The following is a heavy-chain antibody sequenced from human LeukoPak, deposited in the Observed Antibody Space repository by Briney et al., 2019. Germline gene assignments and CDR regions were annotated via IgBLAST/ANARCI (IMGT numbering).Heavy chain of an antibody. Sequence: GGSLRVSCAASGFTFSSYAMSWVRQAPGNGLEWVSGISGSGGSTYYADSVKGRFTISRDNSKNTLYLQMNSLRAEDTAVYYCARSRLWLGELYGMGVWGQGTTVTVSS. V-gene: IGHV3-23*01. CDR1: GFTFSSYA. CDR2: ISGSGGST. J-gene: IGHJ6*02. CDR3: ARSRLWLGELYGMGV. D-gene: IGHD3-10*01.